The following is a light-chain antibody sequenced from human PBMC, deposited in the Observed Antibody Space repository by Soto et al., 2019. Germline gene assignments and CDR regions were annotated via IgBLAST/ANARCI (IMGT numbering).Light chain of an antibody. J-gene: IGKJ1*01. CDR2: KAS. CDR1: QSISSW. V-gene: IGKV1-5*03. CDR3: QQYNSYSWT. Sequence: DIQMTQSPSTLSASVGDRVTITCRASQSISSWLAWYQQKPGKAPKLLIYKASSLESGVPSRFIGGGSGTEFTLTISSLQPDDFATYYCQQYNSYSWTFGQGTKVDI.